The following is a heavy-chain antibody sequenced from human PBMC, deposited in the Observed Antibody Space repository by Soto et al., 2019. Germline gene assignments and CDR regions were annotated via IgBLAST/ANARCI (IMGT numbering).Heavy chain of an antibody. CDR1: GFTFSNAW. D-gene: IGHD3-10*01. J-gene: IGHJ6*02. CDR3: TSSRESGVGYYGMDV. Sequence: GGSLRLSCAASGFTFSNAWMNWVRQAPGKGLEWVGRIKSKTDGGTTDYAAPVKGRFTISRDDSKNTLYLQMNSLKTEDTAVYYCTSSRESGVGYYGMDVWGQGTTVTVSS. CDR2: IKSKTDGGTT. V-gene: IGHV3-15*07.